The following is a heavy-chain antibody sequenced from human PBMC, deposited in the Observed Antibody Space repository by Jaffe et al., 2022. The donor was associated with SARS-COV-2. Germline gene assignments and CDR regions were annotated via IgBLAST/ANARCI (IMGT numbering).Heavy chain of an antibody. D-gene: IGHD3-10*01. J-gene: IGHJ6*03. CDR3: ALTPGAGGEPPGSYYYMDV. CDR1: GGTFSSYA. Sequence: QVQLVQSGAEVKKPGSSVKVSCKASGGTFSSYAISWVRQAPGQGLEWMGGIIPIFGTANYAQKFQGRVTITADESTSTAYMELSSLRSEDTAVYYCALTPGAGGEPPGSYYYMDVWGKGTTVTVSS. CDR2: IIPIFGTA. V-gene: IGHV1-69*01.